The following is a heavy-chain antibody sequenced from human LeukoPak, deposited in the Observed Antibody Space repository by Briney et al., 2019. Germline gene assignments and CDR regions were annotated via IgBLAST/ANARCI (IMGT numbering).Heavy chain of an antibody. D-gene: IGHD5-12*01. Sequence: GGSLRLSCAASGFTFSSYGIHWVRQAPGKGLEWVAVIWCDGSNKYYADSVKGRFTISRDNSKNTLYLQMNSLRAEDTAVYYCARERSIVATFDYWGQGTLVTVSS. CDR2: IWCDGSNK. J-gene: IGHJ4*02. V-gene: IGHV3-33*01. CDR3: ARERSIVATFDY. CDR1: GFTFSSYG.